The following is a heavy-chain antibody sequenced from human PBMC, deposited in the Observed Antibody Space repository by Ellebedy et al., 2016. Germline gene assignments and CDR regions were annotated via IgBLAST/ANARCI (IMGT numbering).Heavy chain of an antibody. J-gene: IGHJ6*02. V-gene: IGHV1-46*01. Sequence: ASVKVPCKASGYTFTSYYMHWVRQAPGQGLEWMGIINPSGGSTSYAQKFQGRVTMTRDTSTSTVHMELSSLRSEDTAVYYCARDISEYSSSSGMDVWGQGTTVTVSS. CDR3: ARDISEYSSSSGMDV. D-gene: IGHD6-6*01. CDR1: GYTFTSYY. CDR2: INPSGGST.